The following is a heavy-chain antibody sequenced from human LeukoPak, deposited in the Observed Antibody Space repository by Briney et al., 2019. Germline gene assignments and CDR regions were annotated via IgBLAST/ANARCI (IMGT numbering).Heavy chain of an antibody. CDR2: IRSKTYGGTT. Sequence: PGRSLRLSCPASGFTFGDHAMSWVRQAPGKGLEWVGFIRSKTYGGTTEYAASVKGRFTISRDDSKSIAYLQMNSLKTEDTAVYYCTRGPIQRWLYYGMGVWGQGTTVTVSS. J-gene: IGHJ6*02. CDR3: TRGPIQRWLYYGMGV. CDR1: GFTFGDHA. D-gene: IGHD5-18*01. V-gene: IGHV3-49*04.